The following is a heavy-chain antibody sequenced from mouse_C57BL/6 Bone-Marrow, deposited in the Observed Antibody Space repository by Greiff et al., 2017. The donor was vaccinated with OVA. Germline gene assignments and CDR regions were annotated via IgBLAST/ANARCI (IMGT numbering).Heavy chain of an antibody. CDR2: IRNTANGYTT. CDR3: ARLLRRDFDY. CDR1: GFTFTDYY. J-gene: IGHJ2*01. V-gene: IGHV7-3*01. D-gene: IGHD1-1*01. Sequence: EVMLVESGGGLVQPGGSLSLSCAASGFTFTDYYMSWVRQPPGKALEWLGFIRNTANGYTTEYSASVKGRFTITRDNSQSILYLQMNALRAEDSATYYCARLLRRDFDYWGQGTTLTVSS.